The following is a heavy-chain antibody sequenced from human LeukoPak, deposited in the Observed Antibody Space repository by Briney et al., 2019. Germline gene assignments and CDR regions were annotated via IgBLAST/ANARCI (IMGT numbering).Heavy chain of an antibody. V-gene: IGHV1-3*01. D-gene: IGHD3-22*01. CDR1: GYTFTSYA. Sequence: ASVKVSCKASGYTFTSYAMHWVRQAPGQRLEWMGWINAGNGNTKYSQKFQGRVTITRDTSASTAYMELSSLRSEDTAVYYCARELDYYDSRGYLAYWGQGTLVTVSS. CDR3: ARELDYYDSRGYLAY. J-gene: IGHJ4*02. CDR2: INAGNGNT.